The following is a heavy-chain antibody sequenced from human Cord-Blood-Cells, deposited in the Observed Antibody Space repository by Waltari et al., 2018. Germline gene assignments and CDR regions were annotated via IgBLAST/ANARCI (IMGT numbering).Heavy chain of an antibody. D-gene: IGHD3-10*01. J-gene: IGHJ4*02. Sequence: SCKASGGTFSSYAISWVRQAPGQGLEWMGGIIPNFVTANYAPKFQGRVTITAHESTSTAYMELSSLRSEDTAVYYCAREWFREPLRYWGQGTRVTVSS. CDR1: GGTFSSYA. CDR3: AREWFREPLRY. CDR2: IIPNFVTA. V-gene: IGHV1-69*01.